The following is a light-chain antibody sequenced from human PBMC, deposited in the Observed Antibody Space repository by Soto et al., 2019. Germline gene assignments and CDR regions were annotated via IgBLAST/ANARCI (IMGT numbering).Light chain of an antibody. CDR3: QQSYSTLPNT. Sequence: DIQMTQSPSSLSASVGYIVTITCRASQTISRYLNWYQQKPGKAPRLLISAASSLQSWVSSRFSGSVSGTDLTLTISSLKPADFANYYCQQSYSTLPNTFGQGTRLEIK. CDR1: QTISRY. J-gene: IGKJ5*01. CDR2: AAS. V-gene: IGKV1-39*01.